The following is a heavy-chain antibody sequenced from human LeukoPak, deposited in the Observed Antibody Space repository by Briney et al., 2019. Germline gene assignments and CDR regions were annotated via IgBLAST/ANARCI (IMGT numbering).Heavy chain of an antibody. V-gene: IGHV1-69*05. CDR3: AREAQRYSSSWYIQPYMDV. CDR2: IIPIFGTA. J-gene: IGHJ6*03. D-gene: IGHD6-13*01. Sequence: GASVKVSCKASGGTFSSYAISWVRQAPGQGLEWMGRIIPIFGTANYAQKFQGRVTITTDESTSTAYMELRSLRSEDTAVYYCAREAQRYSSSWYIQPYMDVWGKGTTVTVSS. CDR1: GGTFSSYA.